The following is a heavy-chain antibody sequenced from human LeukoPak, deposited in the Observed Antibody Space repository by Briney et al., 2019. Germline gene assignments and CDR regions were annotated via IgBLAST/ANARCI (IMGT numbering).Heavy chain of an antibody. CDR2: FYYSGST. CDR1: GGSISSSSYY. V-gene: IGHV4-39*01. D-gene: IGHD3-3*01. J-gene: IGHJ2*01. Sequence: SETLSLTCTVSGGSISSSSYYWGWIRQPPGKGLEWIGSFYYSGSTYYNPSLKSRVTISVDTSKNQFSLKLSSVTAADTAVYYCARHVLSGYLNYWYFDLWGRGTLVTVSS. CDR3: ARHVLSGYLNYWYFDL.